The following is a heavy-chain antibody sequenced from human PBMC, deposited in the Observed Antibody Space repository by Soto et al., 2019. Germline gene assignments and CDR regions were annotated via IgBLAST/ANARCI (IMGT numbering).Heavy chain of an antibody. Sequence: ASVKVSCKASGGTFSSYAISWVRQAPGQGLEWMGWIIAIYGNTNYAQKLQGRVTMTTDTSTSTAYMELRSLRSDDTAVYYCARDSNWGSESDYWGQGTLVTVYS. CDR1: GGTFSSYA. CDR3: ARDSNWGSESDY. CDR2: IIAIYGNT. V-gene: IGHV1-18*01. D-gene: IGHD7-27*01. J-gene: IGHJ4*02.